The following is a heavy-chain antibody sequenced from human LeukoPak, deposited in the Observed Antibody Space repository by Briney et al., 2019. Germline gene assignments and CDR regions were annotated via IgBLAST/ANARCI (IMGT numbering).Heavy chain of an antibody. V-gene: IGHV3-30*04. CDR2: ISYDGTDK. D-gene: IGHD6-19*01. J-gene: IGHJ5*02. CDR3: ARGLSIGGWSEFNWFDP. Sequence: GGSLRLSCAASGFTFSTYVMHWVRQAPGKGLEWVAVISYDGTDKYYADSVKGRFTISRDNSKNTLYLQMNSLRAEDTAVYYCARGLSIGGWSEFNWFDPWGQGTLVTVSS. CDR1: GFTFSTYV.